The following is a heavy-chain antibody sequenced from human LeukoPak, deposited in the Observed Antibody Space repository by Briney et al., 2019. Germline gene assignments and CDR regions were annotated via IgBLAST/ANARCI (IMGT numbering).Heavy chain of an antibody. J-gene: IGHJ4*02. V-gene: IGHV3-30*03. Sequence: PGGSLRLSCAASGFTFSGHAMHWVRQAPGKGLELLAYISHDGSYQYHVDSVKGRFTVSRDNSKNTLYSQMNSLSAEDSAVYYCLPELGAKNYFDYWGQGTLVTVSS. CDR2: ISHDGSYQ. D-gene: IGHD1-14*01. CDR1: GFTFSGHA. CDR3: LPELGAKNYFDY.